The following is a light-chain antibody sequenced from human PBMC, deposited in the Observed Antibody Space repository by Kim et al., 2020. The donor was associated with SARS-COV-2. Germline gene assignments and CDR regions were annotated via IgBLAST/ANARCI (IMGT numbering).Light chain of an antibody. J-gene: IGKJ4*01. CDR1: QGINSW. CDR2: AAS. V-gene: IGKV1-12*01. Sequence: ASIGDTVTITCRASQGINSWLAWYQQKAGKAPKLLIYAASSLQSGVPSRFSGSGAGTHFTLTIRSLEPEDFATYFCQQANSFPLTFGGGTKVDIK. CDR3: QQANSFPLT.